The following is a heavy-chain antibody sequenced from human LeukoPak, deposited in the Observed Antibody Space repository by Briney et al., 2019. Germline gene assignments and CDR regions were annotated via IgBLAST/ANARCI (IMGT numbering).Heavy chain of an antibody. V-gene: IGHV1-18*01. D-gene: IGHD6-19*01. Sequence: ASVKVSCKASGYTFTSYCISWVRQAPGQGLEWMGWISAYNGNTNYAQKFQGRVTMTTDTSTSTAYMEIRSLTSDDTAIYYCARDAGSSGWRQGDSWGQGTLVTVSS. CDR2: ISAYNGNT. CDR1: GYTFTSYC. J-gene: IGHJ4*02. CDR3: ARDAGSSGWRQGDS.